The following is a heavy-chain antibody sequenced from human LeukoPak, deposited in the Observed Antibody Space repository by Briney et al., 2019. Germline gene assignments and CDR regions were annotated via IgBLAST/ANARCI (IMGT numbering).Heavy chain of an antibody. V-gene: IGHV4-34*01. CDR2: INHSGST. CDR1: GGSFSGYY. J-gene: IGHJ4*01. D-gene: IGHD6-19*01. Sequence: SETLSLTCAVYGGSFSGYYWSWIRQPPGKGLEWIGEINHSGSTNYNPSLKSRVTISVDTSKNQFSLKLSSGTAADTAVFCCARRGWYSDYWGHGTLVTVSS. CDR3: ARRGWYSDY.